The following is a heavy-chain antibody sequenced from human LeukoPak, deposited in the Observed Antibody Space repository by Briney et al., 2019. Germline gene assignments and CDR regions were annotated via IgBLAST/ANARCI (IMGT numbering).Heavy chain of an antibody. Sequence: PSETLSLTCTVSGGSISSYYWSWIRQPPGKGLEWIGYIYYSGSTNYNPSLKSRVTISVDTSKNQFSLKLSSVTAADTAVYYCASAEFSYYYYMDVWGKGTTVTVSS. D-gene: IGHD3-10*01. CDR3: ASAEFSYYYYMDV. V-gene: IGHV4-59*12. J-gene: IGHJ6*03. CDR2: IYYSGST. CDR1: GGSISSYY.